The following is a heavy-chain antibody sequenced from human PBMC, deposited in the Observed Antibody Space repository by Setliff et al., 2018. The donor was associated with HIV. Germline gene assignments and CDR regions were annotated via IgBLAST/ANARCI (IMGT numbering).Heavy chain of an antibody. V-gene: IGHV4-34*01. CDR2: ISQTRST. CDR1: GGSFSGDY. CDR3: ARVGTTVTTRETYKWFDP. J-gene: IGHJ5*02. Sequence: SETLSLTCAVYGGSFSGDYWVWIRQSPGKGLEWIGDISQTRSTNYDPSLKSRVTLSVDTSKNQFSLKIDSVIAADTAVYFCARVGTTVTTRETYKWFDPWGQGTLVTVSS. D-gene: IGHD4-17*01.